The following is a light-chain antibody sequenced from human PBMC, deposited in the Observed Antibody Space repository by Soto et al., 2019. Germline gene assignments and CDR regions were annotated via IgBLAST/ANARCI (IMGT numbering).Light chain of an antibody. Sequence: ETVMTQSPGTLSVSPWERATLSCRASQSVSRNIAWFQQKPGQAPRLLINAASTRATGIPARFSGSGSGTDFTLTISSLEPEDFAVYYCQQRSNWPPPITFGQGTRLEIK. J-gene: IGKJ5*01. V-gene: IGKV3-11*01. CDR3: QQRSNWPPPIT. CDR2: AAS. CDR1: QSVSRN.